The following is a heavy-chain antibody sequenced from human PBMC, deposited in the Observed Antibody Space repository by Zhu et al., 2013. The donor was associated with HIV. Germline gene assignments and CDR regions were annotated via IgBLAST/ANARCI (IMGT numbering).Heavy chain of an antibody. J-gene: IGHJ1*01. V-gene: IGHV1-69*01. CDR1: GGTFSSYA. Sequence: QVQLVQSGAEVKKPGSSVKVSCKASGGTFSSYAISWVRQAPGQGLEWMGGIIPIFGTANYAQKFQGRVTITADESTSTAYMELSSLRSEDTAVYYCARDGGEMATTLRAEYFQHWGQGTLVTVSS. CDR2: IIPIFGTA. CDR3: ARDGGEMATTLRAEYFQH. D-gene: IGHD3-10*01.